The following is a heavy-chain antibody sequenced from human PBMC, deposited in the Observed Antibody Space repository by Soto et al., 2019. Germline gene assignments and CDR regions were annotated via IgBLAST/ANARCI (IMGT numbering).Heavy chain of an antibody. J-gene: IGHJ5*01. CDR3: ARSSGSYSKCFDS. CDR1: GYTFTAYY. Sequence: ASVKVSCKTSGYTFTAYYMHWLRQAPGRGLEWLGWTSPRTGGAKYSHKFQGRVSMTRNTSITTAYMELTGLSTDDTAVYYCARSSGSYSKCFDSWGQGTLVTVSS. V-gene: IGHV1-2*02. D-gene: IGHD3-10*01. CDR2: TSPRTGGA.